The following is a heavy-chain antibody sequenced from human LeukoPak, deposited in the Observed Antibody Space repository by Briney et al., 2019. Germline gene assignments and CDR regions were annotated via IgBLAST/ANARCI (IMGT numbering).Heavy chain of an antibody. CDR2: IYTSGST. J-gene: IGHJ3*02. D-gene: IGHD3-22*01. Sequence: SQTLSLTCTVSGGSISSGSYYWSWIRQPAGKGLEWIGRIYTSGSTNYNPSLKSRVTISVDTSKNQFSLKLSSVTAADTAAYYCASGPRLYYYDSSGYYYSSGLGAFDIWGQGTMVTVSS. V-gene: IGHV4-61*02. CDR1: GGSISSGSYY. CDR3: ASGPRLYYYDSSGYYYSSGLGAFDI.